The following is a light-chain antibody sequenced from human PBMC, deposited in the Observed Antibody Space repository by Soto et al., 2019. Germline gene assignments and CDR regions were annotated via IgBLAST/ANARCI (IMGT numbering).Light chain of an antibody. CDR1: QSMSTY. V-gene: IGKV1-39*01. CDR2: GAS. CDR3: QQRYHTPLT. J-gene: IGKJ4*01. Sequence: DIQMTQSPSSLSASVGDRVTITCRASQSMSTYFNWFQQKPGKAPKVLIYGASSLQSGVPSRFSGSGSGTDFTLTISSLQPEDVATYYCQQRYHTPLTFGGGTKVEIK.